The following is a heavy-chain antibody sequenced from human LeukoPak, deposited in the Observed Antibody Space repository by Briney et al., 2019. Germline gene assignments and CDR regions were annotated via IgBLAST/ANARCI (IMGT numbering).Heavy chain of an antibody. CDR1: GFTFSDYD. CDR3: ARVAKERVGGVYYFDY. D-gene: IGHD1-1*01. Sequence: GGSLRLSCADSGFTFSDYDMHWVCQDTGKGLEWVSAIGTAGDTYYTGSVKGRFTISRENAKNSLYLQMNSLRAGDTAVYYCARVAKERVGGVYYFDYWGQGTLVTVSS. V-gene: IGHV3-13*01. J-gene: IGHJ4*02. CDR2: IGTAGDT.